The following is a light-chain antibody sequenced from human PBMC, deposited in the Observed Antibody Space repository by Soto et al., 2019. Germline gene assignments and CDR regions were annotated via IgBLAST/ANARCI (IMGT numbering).Light chain of an antibody. CDR1: QSVSNN. J-gene: IGKJ1*01. CDR2: GAS. CDR3: QQYNNWPRA. V-gene: IGKV3D-15*01. Sequence: IVMTQSPGTLSVSPGERATLSCRASQSVSNNYLAWYQQKPGQAPRLLIYGASNRATGIPDRFSGSGSGTDFTLTISSLQSEDFAVYYCQQYNNWPRAFGQGTKVDI.